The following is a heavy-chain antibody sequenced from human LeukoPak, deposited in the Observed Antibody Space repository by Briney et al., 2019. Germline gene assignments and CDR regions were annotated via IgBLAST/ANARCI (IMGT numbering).Heavy chain of an antibody. V-gene: IGHV3-11*04. CDR1: GFTFSDYY. J-gene: IGHJ6*03. CDR2: ISSSGSTI. Sequence: PGGSLRLSCAASGFTFSDYYMSWIRQAPGKGLEWVSYISSSGSTIYYADSVKGRFTISRDNAKNSLYLQMNSLRAEDTAVYYCVTDHYIAVYYYYMDVWAKGPRSPSP. CDR3: VTDHYIAVYYYYMDV. D-gene: IGHD4-11*01.